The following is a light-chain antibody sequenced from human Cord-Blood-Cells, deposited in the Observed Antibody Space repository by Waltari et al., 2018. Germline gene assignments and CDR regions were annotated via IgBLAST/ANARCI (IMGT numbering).Light chain of an antibody. CDR2: DVS. Sequence: QSALTQPASVSGSPGQSITISCTGTSSDVGGYNYVSWYQQHPGNAPKLMIYDVSNRPSGVSARFSGSKSGNPSSLTISVLQAEDEADYYCSSYASSSTWVFGGGTKLTVL. CDR1: SSDVGGYNY. CDR3: SSYASSSTWV. J-gene: IGLJ3*02. V-gene: IGLV2-14*01.